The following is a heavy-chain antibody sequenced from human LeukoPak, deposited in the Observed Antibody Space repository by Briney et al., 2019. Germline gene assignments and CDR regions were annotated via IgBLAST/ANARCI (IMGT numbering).Heavy chain of an antibody. CDR2: IYTSGST. V-gene: IGHV4-4*07. J-gene: IGHJ4*02. CDR1: TASMSSYY. Sequence: SETLSLTCTVSTASMSSYYWSWIRQPAGKGLEWIGRIYTSGSTNYNPSLKSRVTMSVDTSKNQISLKLSSVTAADTAMYYCARLFEYWGQGTLVTVSS. CDR3: ARLFEY.